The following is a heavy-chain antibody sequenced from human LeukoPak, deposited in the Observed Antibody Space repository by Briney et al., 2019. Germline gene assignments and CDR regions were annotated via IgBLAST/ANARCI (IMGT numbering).Heavy chain of an antibody. Sequence: GEPLKISCKGSGYSFTSFWIGWVRQMPGKGLEWMGIIYPGDSDTRYSPSFQGQVTISADKSISTAYLQWSSLKASDTAMYYCARRSLMATIESFDYWGQGTLVTVSS. D-gene: IGHD5-12*01. CDR2: IYPGDSDT. CDR3: ARRSLMATIESFDY. CDR1: GYSFTSFW. V-gene: IGHV5-51*01. J-gene: IGHJ4*02.